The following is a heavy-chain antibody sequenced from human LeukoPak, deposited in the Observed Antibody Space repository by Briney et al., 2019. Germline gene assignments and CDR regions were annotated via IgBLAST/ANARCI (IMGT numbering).Heavy chain of an antibody. CDR1: GFTFSSYW. J-gene: IGHJ2*01. CDR2: IKQDGSEK. CDR3: ARDGGYCSSTSCYPDWYFDL. V-gene: IGHV3-7*01. D-gene: IGHD2-2*03. Sequence: GGSLRLSCAASGFTFSSYWMSWVRQAPGKGLEWVANIKQDGSEKYYVDSVKGRFTISRDNAKNSLYLQMNSLRAEDTAVYYCARDGGYCSSTSCYPDWYFDLWGRGTLVTVSS.